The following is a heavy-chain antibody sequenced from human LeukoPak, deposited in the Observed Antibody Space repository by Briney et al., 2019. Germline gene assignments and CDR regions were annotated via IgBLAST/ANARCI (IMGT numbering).Heavy chain of an antibody. Sequence: GGSLRLSCAASGFSFSSYGMTWVRQAPGKGLEWVAVISYDGSNKYYADSVKGRFTISRDNSKNTLYLQMNSLRAEDTAVYYCAKDLRGYSYGLFDYWSQGTLVTVSS. J-gene: IGHJ4*02. V-gene: IGHV3-30*18. CDR3: AKDLRGYSYGLFDY. CDR1: GFSFSSYG. D-gene: IGHD5-18*01. CDR2: ISYDGSNK.